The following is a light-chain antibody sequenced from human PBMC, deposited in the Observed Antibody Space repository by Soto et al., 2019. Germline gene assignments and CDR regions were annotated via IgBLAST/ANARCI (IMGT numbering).Light chain of an antibody. V-gene: IGKV1-5*01. CDR2: DAS. Sequence: GESVTITFRASQSISSWLAWYQQKPGKAPKLLIYDASSLESGVPSRFSGSGSGTEFTLTISSLQPDDFATYYCQQYNSYWTFGQGTNVDIK. J-gene: IGKJ1*01. CDR1: QSISSW. CDR3: QQYNSYWT.